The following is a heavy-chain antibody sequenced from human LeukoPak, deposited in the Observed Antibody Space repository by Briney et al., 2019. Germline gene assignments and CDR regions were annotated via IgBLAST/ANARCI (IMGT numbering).Heavy chain of an antibody. CDR2: MNPNSGNT. Sequence: ASVKVSCKASGYTFTSYDINWVRQATGPGLEWMGWMNPNSGNTGYAQKFQGRVTMTRNTSISTAYMELSSLRSEDTAVYYCARRRINRPGALNWFDPWGQGTLVTVSS. CDR3: ARRRINRPGALNWFDP. D-gene: IGHD2/OR15-2a*01. CDR1: GYTFTSYD. V-gene: IGHV1-8*01. J-gene: IGHJ5*02.